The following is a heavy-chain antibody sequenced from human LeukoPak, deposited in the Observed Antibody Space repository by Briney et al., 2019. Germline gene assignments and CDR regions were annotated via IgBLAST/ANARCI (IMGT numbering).Heavy chain of an antibody. CDR1: GFTFSSYA. V-gene: IGHV3-30-3*01. J-gene: IGHJ4*02. D-gene: IGHD4-17*01. CDR2: ISYDGSNK. Sequence: GGSLRLSCAASGFTFSSYAMHWVRQAPGKGLEWVAVISYDGSNKYYADSVKGRFTISRDNSKNTLYLQMNSLRAEDTAVYYCASLDDYGDSKFDYWGQGTLVTVSS. CDR3: ASLDDYGDSKFDY.